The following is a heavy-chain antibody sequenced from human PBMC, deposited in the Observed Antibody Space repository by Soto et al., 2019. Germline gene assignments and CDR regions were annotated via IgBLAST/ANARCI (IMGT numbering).Heavy chain of an antibody. CDR1: GGTFNTYT. CDR3: ASLKNWSSGDGRIDV. D-gene: IGHD1-26*01. CDR2: IMPLYAKP. Sequence: QVQLVQSGAEVKKPGSSVKVSCKASGGTFNTYTISWVRQVPGQGLEWMGGIMPLYAKPTYAQPFLGRLTIAADEHTSTVYIELSSLRSEYTALYYCASLKNWSSGDGRIDVWGRGTAGSVSS. V-gene: IGHV1-69*01. J-gene: IGHJ6*02.